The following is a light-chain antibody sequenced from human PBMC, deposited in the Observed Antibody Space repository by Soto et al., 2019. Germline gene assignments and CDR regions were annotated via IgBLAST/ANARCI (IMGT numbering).Light chain of an antibody. CDR2: AAS. CDR3: QQSYSTLPLT. CDR1: QSISSY. J-gene: IGKJ4*01. V-gene: IGKV1-39*01. Sequence: DIQMTQSPSSLSAPVGDRVTITCRASQSISSYLNWYQQKPGKAPKLLIYAASSLQSGVPSRFSGSGSGTDFTLTISSLQPEDFATYYCQQSYSTLPLTFGGGTKVDIK.